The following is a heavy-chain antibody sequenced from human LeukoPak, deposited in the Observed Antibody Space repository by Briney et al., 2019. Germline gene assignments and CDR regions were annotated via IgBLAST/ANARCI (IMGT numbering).Heavy chain of an antibody. V-gene: IGHV3-48*03. CDR1: GFSFNNSE. J-gene: IGHJ4*02. D-gene: IGHD6-19*01. CDR3: ARGWDNSGCYCDF. CDR2: ISSTGYTI. Sequence: PGGSLRLPCAASGFSFNNSEMYWVRQAPGKGLEWVSYISSTGYTIYYADSVKGRFSISRDNAKNSLFLQMNSLRVEDTAVYFCARGWDNSGCYCDFWGQGTLVTVSS.